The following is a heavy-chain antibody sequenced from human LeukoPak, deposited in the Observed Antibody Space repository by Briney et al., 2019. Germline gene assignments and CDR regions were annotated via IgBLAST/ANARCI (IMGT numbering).Heavy chain of an antibody. Sequence: GGFLRLSCEASGFTFSSYAMHWVRQAPGKGLEWVAVISYDGSNKYYADSVKGRFTISRDNSKNTLYLQMNSLRAEDTAVYYCARDSSSHAFDIWGQGTMVTVSS. CDR2: ISYDGSNK. CDR3: ARDSSSHAFDI. CDR1: GFTFSSYA. J-gene: IGHJ3*02. V-gene: IGHV3-30*04. D-gene: IGHD6-13*01.